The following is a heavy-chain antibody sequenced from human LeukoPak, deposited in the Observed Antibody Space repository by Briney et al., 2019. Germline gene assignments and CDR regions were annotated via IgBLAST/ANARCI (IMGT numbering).Heavy chain of an antibody. D-gene: IGHD6-13*01. J-gene: IGHJ4*02. CDR3: AREGQVSTGTFDY. V-gene: IGHV3-21*01. CDR1: GFTFSSYS. CDR2: ISSSSSYI. Sequence: PGGSLRLSCAASGFTFSSYSVNWVRQAPGKGLEWVSSISSSSSYIYYADSVKGRFTISRDNAKNSLYLQMNSLRAEDTAVYYCAREGQVSTGTFDYWGQGTLVTVSS.